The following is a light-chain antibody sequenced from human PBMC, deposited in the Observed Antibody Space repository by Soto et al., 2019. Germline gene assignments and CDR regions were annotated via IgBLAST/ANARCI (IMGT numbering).Light chain of an antibody. CDR1: QSVSSN. CDR3: HHYNNWPPRNT. V-gene: IGKV3-15*01. Sequence: EIVMTQSPATLSLSPGERATLSCRASQSVSSNLVWYLQKPGQSPRLLIYDTSTRATNVPARFTGSGSETEFTLTISGLQSEDFGIYYCHHYNNWPPRNTFGQGTKVDI. CDR2: DTS. J-gene: IGKJ2*01.